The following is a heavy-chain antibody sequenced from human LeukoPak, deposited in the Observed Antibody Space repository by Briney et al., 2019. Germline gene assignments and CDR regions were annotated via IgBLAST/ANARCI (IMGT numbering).Heavy chain of an antibody. J-gene: IGHJ4*02. D-gene: IGHD4-17*01. V-gene: IGHV1-2*04. CDR3: ARVSVDVATVTSYYFDY. CDR2: INPNSGGT. CDR1: GYTFTGYY. Sequence: ASVKVSCKASGYTFTGYYMHWVRQAPGQGLEWMGWINPNSGGTNYAQKFQGWVTMTRDTSISTAYMELSRLRSDDTAVYYCARVSVDVATVTSYYFDYWGQGTLVTVSS.